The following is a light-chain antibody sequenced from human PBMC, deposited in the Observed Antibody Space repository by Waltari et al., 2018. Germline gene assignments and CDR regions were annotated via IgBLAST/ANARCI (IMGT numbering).Light chain of an antibody. Sequence: QSALTQPASVSGSPGQSITISCSGTSSDVGGYHYVPWYQQHPATAPKLIIFDVTRWPSGVSNRFSGSKSGNTASLTIFGLQAEDEADYYCASYTSTRTVVFGGGTRVTVL. CDR3: ASYTSTRTVV. V-gene: IGLV2-14*03. CDR1: SSDVGGYHY. CDR2: DVT. J-gene: IGLJ2*01.